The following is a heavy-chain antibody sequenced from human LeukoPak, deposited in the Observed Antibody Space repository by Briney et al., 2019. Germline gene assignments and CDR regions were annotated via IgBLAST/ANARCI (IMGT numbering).Heavy chain of an antibody. CDR3: ARDLQAQGFDP. Sequence: ASVKVVCKASGYTLTTYYMHWVRQAPGQGLEWMGIINPSGGSTSYAQKFQDRVTMTRDTSTSTAYMELRSLRSDDTAVYYCARDLQAQGFDPWGQGTLVTVSS. J-gene: IGHJ5*02. CDR1: GYTLTTYY. V-gene: IGHV1-46*01. D-gene: IGHD5-24*01. CDR2: INPSGGST.